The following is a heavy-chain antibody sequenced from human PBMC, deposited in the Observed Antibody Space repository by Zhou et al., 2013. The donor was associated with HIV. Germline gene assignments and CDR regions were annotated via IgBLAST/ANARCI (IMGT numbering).Heavy chain of an antibody. V-gene: IGHV1-24*01. D-gene: IGHD1-26*01. CDR1: GYTLTELS. CDR3: VRDCGLGGSRDY. CDR2: FDPEEGET. J-gene: IGHJ4*02. Sequence: QVQLVQSGAEVKKPGASVKVSCKVSGYTLTELSMHWVRQAPGKGLEWMGGFDPEEGETIYAQKFQGRLTMTEDTSITTAYMDLSWLTSDDTAVYFCVRDCGLGGSRDYWGQGTLVTVSS.